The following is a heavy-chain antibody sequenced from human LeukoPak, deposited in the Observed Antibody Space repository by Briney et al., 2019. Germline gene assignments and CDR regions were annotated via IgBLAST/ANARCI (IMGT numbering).Heavy chain of an antibody. Sequence: GGSLTLSCAASGFIFSNYGMHWVRQSPGKGLVWVSRINSDGSSTTYADSVKGRFTISRDNTKNTLYLQMNILRAEDTAVYYCARARCSRTSCNTESDYWGQGTLVTVSS. CDR2: INSDGSST. CDR1: GFIFSNYG. V-gene: IGHV3-74*01. CDR3: ARARCSRTSCNTESDY. D-gene: IGHD2-2*01. J-gene: IGHJ4*02.